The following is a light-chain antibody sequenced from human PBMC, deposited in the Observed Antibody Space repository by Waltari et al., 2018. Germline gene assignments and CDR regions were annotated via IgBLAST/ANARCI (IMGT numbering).Light chain of an antibody. J-gene: IGKJ1*01. CDR1: QGEKPS. CDR2: RAS. Sequence: PLHQRATQGEKPSLAGSQQTPGQAPRLLIYRASTRAAGVPDRFSGSGSGTEFTLTISSLQSEDSAIYYCQQYNIWPWTFGPGTNVDIK. V-gene: IGKV3D-15*01. CDR3: QQYNIWPWT.